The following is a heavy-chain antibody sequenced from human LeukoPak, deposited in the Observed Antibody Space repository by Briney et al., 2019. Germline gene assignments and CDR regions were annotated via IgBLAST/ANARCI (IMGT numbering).Heavy chain of an antibody. D-gene: IGHD6-13*01. CDR3: SRGQSISAVAV. Sequence: PSETLSLTCTVSGGSIRNYYWSWTRQPPGKGLEWIASISHSGTTFYNPSLKSRVTISVDTSKNQFSLTVTSVTAADTAVYYCSRGQSISAVAVWGQGTLVTVSS. CDR1: GGSIRNYY. CDR2: ISHSGTT. J-gene: IGHJ4*02. V-gene: IGHV4-38-2*02.